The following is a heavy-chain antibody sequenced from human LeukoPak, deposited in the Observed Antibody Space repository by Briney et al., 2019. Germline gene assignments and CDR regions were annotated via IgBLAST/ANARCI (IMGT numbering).Heavy chain of an antibody. J-gene: IGHJ4*02. D-gene: IGHD5-18*01. CDR2: IYYSGSS. CDR1: GGSISSSSYY. CDR3: ARHVDTATDYFDY. Sequence: SSETLSLTCTVSGGSISSSSYYWGWIRQPPGKGLEWIVSIYYSGSSYYNPSLKSRVTISVHTSKNQFSLKLSSVTAADTAVYYCARHVDTATDYFDYWGQGTLVTVSS. V-gene: IGHV4-39*01.